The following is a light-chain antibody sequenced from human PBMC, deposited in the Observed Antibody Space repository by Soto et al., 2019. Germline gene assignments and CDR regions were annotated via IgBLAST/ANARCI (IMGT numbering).Light chain of an antibody. J-gene: IGKJ3*01. CDR1: QSITNS. Sequence: DIQMTQSPSSLSASVGDRVTITCRASQSITNSLNWYQHKPGKAPTLVVYAASSLQSGVPSRFSGSCSGTDFTHTIRSLQPEDFATYFCQQGHSMPFTFGPGTKVDI. CDR2: AAS. V-gene: IGKV1-39*01. CDR3: QQGHSMPFT.